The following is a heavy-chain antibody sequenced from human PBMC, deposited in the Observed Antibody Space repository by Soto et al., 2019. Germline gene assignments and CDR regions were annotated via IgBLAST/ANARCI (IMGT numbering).Heavy chain of an antibody. V-gene: IGHV3-66*01. CDR3: ARAPLYGGNSV. Sequence: EVQLVESGGGLVQPGGSLRLSCAASGFTVSSNYMTWVRQAPGKGLEWVSVIYSGGATYYADSVKGRFTISRDNSKNTLYLQRNSLRAEDTAVYYCARAPLYGGNSVWGQVTVVTVSS. J-gene: IGHJ4*02. CDR1: GFTVSSNY. CDR2: IYSGGAT. D-gene: IGHD4-17*01.